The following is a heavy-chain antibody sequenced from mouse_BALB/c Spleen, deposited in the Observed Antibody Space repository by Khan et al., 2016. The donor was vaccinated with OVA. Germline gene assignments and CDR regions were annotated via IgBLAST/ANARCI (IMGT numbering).Heavy chain of an antibody. J-gene: IGHJ4*01. D-gene: IGHD2-4*01. CDR2: IYPSDDYT. CDR1: GYTFTNHW. CDR3: ARELRLHYYAMDY. Sequence: QVQLQQPGAELVRPGSSAKLSCKASGYTFTNHWINWVKQRPGQGLEWIGNIYPSDDYTNYNENFKDKATLTVDKSSSTAYMQLISPTSEDSAVEYCARELRLHYYAMDYWGQGTSVTVSS. V-gene: IGHV1-69*02.